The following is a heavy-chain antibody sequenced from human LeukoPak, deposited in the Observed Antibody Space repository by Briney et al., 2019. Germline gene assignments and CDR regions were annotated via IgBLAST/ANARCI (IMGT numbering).Heavy chain of an antibody. CDR1: GGSISSYY. D-gene: IGHD4-17*01. V-gene: IGHV4-59*01. CDR3: ARRRGDYLPLDAFDI. CDR2: IYYSGST. J-gene: IGHJ3*02. Sequence: SETLSLTCTVSGGSISSYYWSRIRQPPGKGLEWIGYIYYSGSTNDNPSLKSRVTISVNTSKNQFSLKLSSVTAADTAVYYCARRRGDYLPLDAFDIWGQGTMVTVSS.